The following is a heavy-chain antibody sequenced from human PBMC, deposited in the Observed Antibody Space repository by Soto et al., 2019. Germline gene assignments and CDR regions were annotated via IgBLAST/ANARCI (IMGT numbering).Heavy chain of an antibody. D-gene: IGHD6-13*01. V-gene: IGHV4-59*01. CDR1: GGSMIAYY. J-gene: IGHJ4*02. CDR2: TYYSGST. Sequence: PSETLPLTCTVSGGSMIAYYWNWIRQPPGKGLQWIGYTYYSGSTTYNPSLKSRVTISVDSSKNQFSLKLDSVTPADTAVYYCARVRGTAGKRYFDYWGTGTLITVSS. CDR3: ARVRGTAGKRYFDY.